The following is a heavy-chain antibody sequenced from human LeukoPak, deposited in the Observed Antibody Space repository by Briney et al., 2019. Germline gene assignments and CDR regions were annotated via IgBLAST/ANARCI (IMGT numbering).Heavy chain of an antibody. CDR1: GFTFNNYA. CDR3: ARDLGQYYDTSDNWFDP. CDR2: ISYDGIIK. J-gene: IGHJ5*02. Sequence: GGSLRLSCAASGFTFNNYAMHWVRQAPGKGLEWVTVISYDGIIKYYADSVKGRFTISRDNAKNTLNLQMNSLRAEDTAVYYCARDLGQYYDTSDNWFDPWGQGTLVTVSS. V-gene: IGHV3-30*04. D-gene: IGHD3-22*01.